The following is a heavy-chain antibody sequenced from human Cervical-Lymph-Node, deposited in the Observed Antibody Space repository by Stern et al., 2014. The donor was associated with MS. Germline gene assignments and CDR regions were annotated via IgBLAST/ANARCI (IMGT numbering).Heavy chain of an antibody. CDR2: IYPEASDT. CDR1: GYSFSNTW. CDR3: ARPLRGINNAFDA. D-gene: IGHD3-10*01. Sequence: EMQLVESGGEVKTAGASLKISCKASGYSFSNTWIGWVRQMPGKGLEWMGFIYPEASDTRYSPSFQGQVSISADTSISTTYLHWSSLKASDTAMYFCARPLRGINNAFDAWGQGTMVTVYS. V-gene: IGHV5-51*01. J-gene: IGHJ3*01.